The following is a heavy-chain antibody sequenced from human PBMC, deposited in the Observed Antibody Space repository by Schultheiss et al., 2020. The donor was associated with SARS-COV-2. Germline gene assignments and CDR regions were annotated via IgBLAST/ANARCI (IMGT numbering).Heavy chain of an antibody. CDR3: ARDLTYDYIWGSYRSHYYYYYGMDV. CDR2: ISWNSGSI. J-gene: IGHJ6*02. D-gene: IGHD3-16*02. CDR1: GFTFSSYE. Sequence: GGSLRLSCAASGFTFSSYEMNWVRQAPGKGLEWVSGISWNSGSIGYADSVKGRFTISRDNAKNSLYLQMNSLRAEDTALYYCARDLTYDYIWGSYRSHYYYYYGMDVWGQGTTVTVSS. V-gene: IGHV3-9*01.